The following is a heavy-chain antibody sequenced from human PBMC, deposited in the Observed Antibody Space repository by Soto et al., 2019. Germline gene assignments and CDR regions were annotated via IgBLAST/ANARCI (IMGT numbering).Heavy chain of an antibody. CDR1: GYTFNSYG. V-gene: IGHV1-18*01. D-gene: IGHD2-15*01. CDR2: ISAYKGNT. J-gene: IGHJ6*02. CDR3: ASSASIYSSGGSCSYYDMDV. Sequence: QVPLVQSGAEVKKPGASVKVSCKASGYTFNSYGISWVRQAPGQGLEWMGWISAYKGNTNYAQKLQGRVTMTTDASTSTVYMELRSLRSDDTAVYYCASSASIYSSGGSCSYYDMDVWGQGTTVIVSS.